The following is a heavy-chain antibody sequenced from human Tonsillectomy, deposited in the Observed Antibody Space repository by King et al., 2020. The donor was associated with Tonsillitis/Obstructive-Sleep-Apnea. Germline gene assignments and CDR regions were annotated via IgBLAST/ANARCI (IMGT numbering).Heavy chain of an antibody. CDR2: IIPIFGTA. CDR3: ARGGGYCSTTSCWHYFDY. Sequence: VQLVESGAEVKKPGSSVKVSCKASGGTFSSYAINWVRQAPGQGLEWMGGIIPIFGTANYAQKFQGRVTITADESTSTAYMELSSLRSEDTAVYYCARGGGYCSTTSCWHYFDYWGQGTLVTVSS. J-gene: IGHJ4*02. V-gene: IGHV1-69*01. CDR1: GGTFSSYA. D-gene: IGHD2-2*01.